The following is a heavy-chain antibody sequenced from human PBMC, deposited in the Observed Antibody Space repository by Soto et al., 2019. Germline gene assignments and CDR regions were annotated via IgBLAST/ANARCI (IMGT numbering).Heavy chain of an antibody. D-gene: IGHD3-10*01. Sequence: PGGSLRLSCSLSGFTLRSYALSWVRQAPGKGPKWVSRLSFSGTTAYYPDSVKGRFTISRDDSKNTLYLQMNSLRAEDTAIYYCAKESREGQLLAYYFDDWGPGTLVTVSS. CDR3: AKESREGQLLAYYFDD. CDR2: LSFSGTTA. V-gene: IGHV3-23*01. J-gene: IGHJ4*02. CDR1: GFTLRSYA.